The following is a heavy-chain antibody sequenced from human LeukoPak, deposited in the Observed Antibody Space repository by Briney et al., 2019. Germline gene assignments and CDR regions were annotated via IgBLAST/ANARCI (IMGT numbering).Heavy chain of an antibody. CDR1: GFTLSSYG. V-gene: IGHV1-18*01. CDR2: ISAYNGNT. Sequence: GASVKVSCKTSGFTLSSYGISWVRQAPGQGLEWMGWISAYNGNTNYAQKLQGRVTMTTDTSTSTAYMELRSLRSDDTAVYYCARNHADDYGDYDNPIDYWGQGTLVTVSS. D-gene: IGHD4-17*01. CDR3: ARNHADDYGDYDNPIDY. J-gene: IGHJ4*02.